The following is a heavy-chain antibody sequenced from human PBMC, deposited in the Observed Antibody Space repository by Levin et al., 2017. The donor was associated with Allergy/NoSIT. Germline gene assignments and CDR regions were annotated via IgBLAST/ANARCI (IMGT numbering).Heavy chain of an antibody. Sequence: GESLKISCAASGFTFSPYTMNWVRQAPGKGLEWVASITASSDYVHYADSVKGRFTISRDNARNSLLLQMKSLRGDDTAVYYCACGSGTHGPLLWGQGALVIVSS. CDR2: ITASSDYV. CDR3: ACGSGTHGPLL. V-gene: IGHV3-21*01. CDR1: GFTFSPYT. D-gene: IGHD3-10*01. J-gene: IGHJ4*02.